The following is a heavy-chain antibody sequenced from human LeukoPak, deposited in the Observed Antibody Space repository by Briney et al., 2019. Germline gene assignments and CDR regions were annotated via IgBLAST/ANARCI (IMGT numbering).Heavy chain of an antibody. V-gene: IGHV1-8*01. CDR2: MNPNSGNT. D-gene: IGHD5-18*01. CDR1: GYTFTSYD. J-gene: IGHJ6*02. CDR3: ARGLNTAMVEYYYYYGMDV. Sequence: ASVKVSCKASGYTFTSYDINWVRQATGQGLEWMGWMNPNSGNTGYAQKFQGRVTMTRNTSISTAYMELNSLRSEDTAVYYCARGLNTAMVEYYYYYGMDVWGQGTTVTVSS.